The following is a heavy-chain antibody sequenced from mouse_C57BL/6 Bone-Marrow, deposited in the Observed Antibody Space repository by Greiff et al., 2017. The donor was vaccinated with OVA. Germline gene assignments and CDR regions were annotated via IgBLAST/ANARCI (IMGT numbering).Heavy chain of an antibody. CDR3: ASELTPFAGGSYNWYFDV. V-gene: IGHV5-6*01. CDR1: GFTFSSYG. D-gene: IGHD1-1*02. J-gene: IGHJ1*03. Sequence: EVQRVESGGDLVKPGGSLKLSCAASGFTFSSYGMSWVRQTPDKRLEWVATISSGGSYTYYPDSVKGRFTISRDNAKNTLYLQLSSLKSEDTAMYYCASELTPFAGGSYNWYFDVWGTGTTVTVSS. CDR2: ISSGGSYT.